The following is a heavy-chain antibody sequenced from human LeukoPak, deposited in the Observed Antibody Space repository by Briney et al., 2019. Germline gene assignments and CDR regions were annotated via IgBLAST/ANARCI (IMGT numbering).Heavy chain of an antibody. D-gene: IGHD1-26*01. CDR2: IDKKDKGYATAT. Sequence: GGSLRLSCAASGFTFSGSAIHGVRQSSGKGRDGVGQIDKKDKGYATATAYAASVKGRFTISRDDSINTAYLQMKSLKTEDTALYYCTRDSGTYNWFDPWGQGTLVTVSS. CDR3: TRDSGTYNWFDP. J-gene: IGHJ5*02. CDR1: GFTFSGSA. V-gene: IGHV3-73*01.